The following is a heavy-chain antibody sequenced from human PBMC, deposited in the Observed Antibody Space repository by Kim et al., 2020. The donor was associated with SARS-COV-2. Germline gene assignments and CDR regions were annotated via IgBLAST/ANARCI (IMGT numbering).Heavy chain of an antibody. CDR1: GYTLTELS. D-gene: IGHD6-13*01. V-gene: IGHV1-24*01. CDR2: FDPEDGET. Sequence: ASVKVSCKVSGYTLTELSMHWVRQAPGKGLEWMGGFDPEDGETIYAQKFQGRVTMTEDTSTDTAYMELSSLRSEDTAVYYCATVVPDPSIAAADPYYYGMDVWGQGTTVTVSS. J-gene: IGHJ6*02. CDR3: ATVVPDPSIAAADPYYYGMDV.